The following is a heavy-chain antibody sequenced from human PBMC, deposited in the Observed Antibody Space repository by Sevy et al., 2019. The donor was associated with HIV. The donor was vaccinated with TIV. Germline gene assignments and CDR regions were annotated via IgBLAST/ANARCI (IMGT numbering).Heavy chain of an antibody. CDR2: ISYDGNNK. Sequence: GGSLRLSCAASGFIVSYYAIHWVRQAPGKGLERVAVISYDGNNKYYGDSVKGRFTISRDNAKNNLFLQMNSLRPEDTAVYYCARDFYEFGDPRGLASWGQGTLVTVSS. CDR3: ARDFYEFGDPRGLAS. CDR1: GFIVSYYA. J-gene: IGHJ4*02. V-gene: IGHV3-30-3*01. D-gene: IGHD4-17*01.